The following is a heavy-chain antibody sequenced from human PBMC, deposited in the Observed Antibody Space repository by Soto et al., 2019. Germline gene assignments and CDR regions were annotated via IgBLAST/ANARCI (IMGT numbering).Heavy chain of an antibody. J-gene: IGHJ6*02. CDR3: AHTRKMRNDPPPLYGMDV. D-gene: IGHD3-16*01. CDR2: IYWDDDK. V-gene: IGHV2-5*02. Sequence: QITLKESGPTLVKPTQTLTLTCTFSGFSLKSSGVGVGWIRQPPGKALEWLALIYWDDDKRYSPSLKTRLTITKDTSKDQVVLTMTNIDPVDTATYYCAHTRKMRNDPPPLYGMDVWGQGTTVTVSS. CDR1: GFSLKSSGVG.